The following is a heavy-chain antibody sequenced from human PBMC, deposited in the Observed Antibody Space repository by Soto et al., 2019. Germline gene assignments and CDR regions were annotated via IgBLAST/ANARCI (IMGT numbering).Heavy chain of an antibody. Sequence: SETLSLTCAVYGGSFSGYYWSWIRQPPGKGLEWIGEINHSGSTNYNPSHKSRVTISVDTSKNQFSLKLSSVTAADTAVYYCARVSDYYDSSGYYYLFDYWGQGTLVT. CDR1: GGSFSGYY. CDR2: INHSGST. J-gene: IGHJ4*02. D-gene: IGHD3-22*01. CDR3: ARVSDYYDSSGYYYLFDY. V-gene: IGHV4-34*01.